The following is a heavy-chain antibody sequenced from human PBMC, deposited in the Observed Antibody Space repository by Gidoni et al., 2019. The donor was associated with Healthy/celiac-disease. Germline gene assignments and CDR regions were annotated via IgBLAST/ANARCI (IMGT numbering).Heavy chain of an antibody. CDR1: GFTFSSYA. V-gene: IGHV3-23*01. J-gene: IGHJ3*02. D-gene: IGHD3-9*01. Sequence: EVQLFESGGGLVQPGGSLILSCAASGFTFSSYAMRWLRQAPGKGLEWVSAISGSGGSTYYADSVKGRFTIARDNSKNTLYLQMNSLRAEDTAVYYCAKVPPKYYDILTGYYLGDAFDIWGQGTMVTVSS. CDR2: ISGSGGST. CDR3: AKVPPKYYDILTGYYLGDAFDI.